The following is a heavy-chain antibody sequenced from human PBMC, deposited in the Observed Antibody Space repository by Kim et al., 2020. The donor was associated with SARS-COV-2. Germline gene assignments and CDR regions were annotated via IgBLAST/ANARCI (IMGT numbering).Heavy chain of an antibody. V-gene: IGHV4-59*13. Sequence: SETLSLTCTVSGGSISSYYWSWIRQPPGKGLEWIGYIYYSGSTNYNPSLKSRVTISVDTSKNQFSLKLSSVTAADTAVYYCARVPVFGSGSYYKARYGMDVWGQGTTVTVSS. CDR1: GGSISSYY. CDR3: ARVPVFGSGSYYKARYGMDV. D-gene: IGHD3-10*01. J-gene: IGHJ6*02. CDR2: IYYSGST.